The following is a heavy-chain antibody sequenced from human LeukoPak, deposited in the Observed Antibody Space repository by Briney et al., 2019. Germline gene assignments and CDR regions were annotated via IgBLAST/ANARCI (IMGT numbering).Heavy chain of an antibody. Sequence: SETLSLTCTVSGGSISSSSYYWSWIRQPPGKGLEWIGEINHSGSTNYNPSLKSRVTISVDTSKNQFSLKLSSVTAADTAVYYCARGGYCSGGSCPLDYWGQGTLVTVSS. CDR1: GGSISSSSYY. CDR3: ARGGYCSGGSCPLDY. CDR2: INHSGST. D-gene: IGHD2-15*01. J-gene: IGHJ4*02. V-gene: IGHV4-39*07.